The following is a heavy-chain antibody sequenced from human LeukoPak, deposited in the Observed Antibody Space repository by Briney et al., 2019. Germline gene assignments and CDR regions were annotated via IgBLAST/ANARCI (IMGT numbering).Heavy chain of an antibody. J-gene: IGHJ6*03. CDR1: GGSISSGGYY. CDR2: IYHSGST. Sequence: SQTLSLTCTVSGGSISSGGYYWSWIRQPPGKGLEWIGYIYHSGSTYYNPSLKSRVTISVDRSKNQFSLKLSSVTAADTAVYYCARGYYYYYMDVWGKGTTVTVSS. V-gene: IGHV4-30-2*01. CDR3: ARGYYYYYMDV.